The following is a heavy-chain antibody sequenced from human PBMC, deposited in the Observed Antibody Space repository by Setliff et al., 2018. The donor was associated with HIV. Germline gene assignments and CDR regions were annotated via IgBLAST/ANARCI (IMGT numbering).Heavy chain of an antibody. V-gene: IGHV4-39*07. D-gene: IGHD2-15*01. J-gene: IGHJ4*02. CDR3: ARVGRRVVVAATDY. CDR2: IYYSGST. Sequence: SETLSLTCTVSGGSISSSSYYWIWVRQPPGEGLEWIGNIYYSGSTYYNPSLKSRVTISVDTSKNQFSLKLSSVTAADTAVYYCARVGRRVVVAATDYWGQGTLVTVSS. CDR1: GGSISSSSYY.